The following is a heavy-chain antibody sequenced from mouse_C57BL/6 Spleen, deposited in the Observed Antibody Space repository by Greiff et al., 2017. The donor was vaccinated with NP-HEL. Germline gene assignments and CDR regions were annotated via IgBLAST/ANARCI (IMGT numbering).Heavy chain of an antibody. D-gene: IGHD4-1*01. V-gene: IGHV1-64*01. J-gene: IGHJ3*01. CDR2: IHPNSGST. CDR1: GYTFTSYW. CDR3: ARDWDSGAWFAY. Sequence: QVQLQQPGAELVKPGASVKLSCKASGYTFTSYWMHWVKQRPGQGLEWIGMIHPNSGSTNYNEKFKSKVTLTVDKSSSTAYMQLSSLTSEDSAVYYCARDWDSGAWFAYWGQGTLVTVSA.